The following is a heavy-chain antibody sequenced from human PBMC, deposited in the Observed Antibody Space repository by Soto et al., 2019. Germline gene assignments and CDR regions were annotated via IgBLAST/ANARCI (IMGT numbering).Heavy chain of an antibody. D-gene: IGHD1-7*01. J-gene: IGHJ3*02. CDR1: GGSFSGYY. CDR2: INHSGST. Sequence: LSLTCAVYGGSFSGYYWSWIHQPPGKGLEWIGEINHSGSTNYNPSLKSRVTISVDTSKNQFSLKLSSVTAADTAVYYCARAEGTTDDAFDIWGQGTMVTVSS. V-gene: IGHV4-34*01. CDR3: ARAEGTTDDAFDI.